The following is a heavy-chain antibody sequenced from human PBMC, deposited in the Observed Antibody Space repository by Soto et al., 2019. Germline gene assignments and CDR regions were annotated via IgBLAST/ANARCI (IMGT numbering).Heavy chain of an antibody. CDR1: GDTFTDYY. J-gene: IGHJ4*02. CDR3: ARGGHVVVVTAALDY. CDR2: VNPSGGHT. D-gene: IGHD2-21*02. Sequence: QVQLVQSGAEVKKPGASVKVSCKASGDTFTDYYIHWVRQAPGQGLEWMGTVNPSGGHTTYAQHFLGRVTMTRDTSTSTLYMELTSLTSEDTDVYYCARGGHVVVVTAALDYWGQGTLVTVSS. V-gene: IGHV1-46*01.